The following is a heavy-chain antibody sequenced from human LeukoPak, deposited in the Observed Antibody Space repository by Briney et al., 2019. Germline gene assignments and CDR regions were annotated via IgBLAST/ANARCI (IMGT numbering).Heavy chain of an antibody. CDR1: GFTFSTYN. J-gene: IGHJ1*01. V-gene: IGHV3-48*04. D-gene: IGHD3-22*01. Sequence: GSLRLSCAASGFTFSTYNMNWVRQAPGKGLEGGSYISSSSTTIYYADSVEGRFTISRDNAKNSLYLQMNSLRAEDTAVYYCARGGVDYYDSSGTPRYFQHWGQGTLVTVSS. CDR3: ARGGVDYYDSSGTPRYFQH. CDR2: ISSSSTTI.